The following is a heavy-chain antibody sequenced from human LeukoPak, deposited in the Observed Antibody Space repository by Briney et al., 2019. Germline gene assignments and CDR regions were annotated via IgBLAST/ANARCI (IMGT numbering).Heavy chain of an antibody. Sequence: PGGSLRLSCAASGFTFSTYTINWVRQAPGRGLEWVSSISGSSKDIRYTDSVKGRFTISRDNAKNSLYLQMNSLRAEDTAVYYCARGTPNWFDPWGQGTLVTVSP. CDR1: GFTFSTYT. V-gene: IGHV3-21*01. CDR3: ARGTPNWFDP. D-gene: IGHD2-15*01. CDR2: ISGSSKDI. J-gene: IGHJ5*02.